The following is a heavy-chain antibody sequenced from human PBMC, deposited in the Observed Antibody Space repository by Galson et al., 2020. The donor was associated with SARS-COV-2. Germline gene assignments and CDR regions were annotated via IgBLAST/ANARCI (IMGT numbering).Heavy chain of an antibody. D-gene: IGHD3-10*01. J-gene: IGHJ4*02. Sequence: GGSLRLSCAASGFTFSDYYMSWIREAPGKGLEWVAYISSSGDTIHYSDSVKGRFTISRDNTKNSLYLQMDSLRAGDTAVYYCVSPFPGYYSGSGSYYNNGVDYWGQGTLVTVSS. V-gene: IGHV3-11*01. CDR3: VSPFPGYYSGSGSYYNNGVDY. CDR2: ISSSGDTI. CDR1: GFTFSDYY.